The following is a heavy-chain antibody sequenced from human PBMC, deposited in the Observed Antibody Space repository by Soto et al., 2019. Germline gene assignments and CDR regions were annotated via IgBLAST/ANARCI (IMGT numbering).Heavy chain of an antibody. Sequence: PGESLKISCKGSGYTFTNYWHGWVRQMPGKGLEWMGNIYADNSDSKYSPSFQGQVSTSADKSISTVYLRWSSLKASDTAMYYCARLYGYYDSSGYHYYLDYWGQGTRVTVSS. CDR3: ARLYGYYDSSGYHYYLDY. D-gene: IGHD3-22*01. CDR2: IYADNSDS. CDR1: GYTFTNYW. V-gene: IGHV5-51*01. J-gene: IGHJ4*02.